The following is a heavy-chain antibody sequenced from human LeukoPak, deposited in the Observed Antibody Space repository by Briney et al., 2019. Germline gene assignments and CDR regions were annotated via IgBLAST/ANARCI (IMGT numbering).Heavy chain of an antibody. CDR2: ISWNSGSI. V-gene: IGHV3-9*01. Sequence: PGRSLRLSCAASGFTFDDYAMHWVRQAPGKGLEWVSGISWNSGSIGYADSVNGRFTISRDNAKTSLYLQMNRLRAEGTALYYCAKVARDAFDIWGQGTMVTVSS. J-gene: IGHJ3*02. CDR3: AKVARDAFDI. CDR1: GFTFDDYA.